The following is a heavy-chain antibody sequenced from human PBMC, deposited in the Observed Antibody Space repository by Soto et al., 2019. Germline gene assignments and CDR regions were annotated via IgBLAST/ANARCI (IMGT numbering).Heavy chain of an antibody. J-gene: IGHJ4*01. D-gene: IGHD3-22*01. Sequence: SETLSLTCTVSGGSISSGGYYWSWIRQHPGKGLEWIGYIYYGGSTYYNPSLKSRAAISGDTSKNQFSLKLSSVTAADTAVYYCARGGYYYENSGQNAYDYWGQGILVTVSS. CDR2: IYYGGST. CDR1: GGSISSGGYY. V-gene: IGHV4-31*03. CDR3: ARGGYYYENSGQNAYDY.